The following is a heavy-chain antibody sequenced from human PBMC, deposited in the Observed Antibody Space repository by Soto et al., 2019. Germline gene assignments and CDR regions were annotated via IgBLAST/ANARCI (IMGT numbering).Heavy chain of an antibody. V-gene: IGHV4-59*01. CDR1: GFSISCYY. Sequence: PSETLSLTCTFSGFSISCYYLSWIRQPPGKGLEWIGYIYYTGNTIYNPSLNSRVTMSVDTSKNQFSLHLNYVTAADTAVYYCARGGASSKWLDPWGQGTLVNVSS. J-gene: IGHJ5*02. D-gene: IGHD3-10*01. CDR2: IYYTGNT. CDR3: ARGGASSKWLDP.